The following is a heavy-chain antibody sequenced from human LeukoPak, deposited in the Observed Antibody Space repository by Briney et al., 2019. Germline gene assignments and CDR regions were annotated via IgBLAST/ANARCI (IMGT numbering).Heavy chain of an antibody. D-gene: IGHD4/OR15-4a*01. V-gene: IGHV3-21*04. J-gene: IGHJ4*02. Sequence: GGCLRLSCVVSGFTFSTFTMNWVRQAPGKGLEWVSCISSSSSYIYYADSVKGRFTISRDNSKNTLYLQMNSLRAEDTAVYYCARRAGAYSHPYDYWGQGTLVTVSS. CDR2: ISSSSSYI. CDR3: ARRAGAYSHPYDY. CDR1: GFTFSTFT.